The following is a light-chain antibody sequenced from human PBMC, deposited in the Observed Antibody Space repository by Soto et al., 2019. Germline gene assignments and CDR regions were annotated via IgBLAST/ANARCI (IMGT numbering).Light chain of an antibody. Sequence: EIVMTQSPVTLSVSPGERATLSCRASQSVSSNLAWYQQKPGQAPSLLIYGAFTRATGIPARFSGTGSGTEFTLTISSLQPDDFATYYCQQYNTYSSLTFGGGTKVDIK. J-gene: IGKJ4*01. CDR3: QQYNTYSSLT. CDR2: GAF. V-gene: IGKV3-15*01. CDR1: QSVSSN.